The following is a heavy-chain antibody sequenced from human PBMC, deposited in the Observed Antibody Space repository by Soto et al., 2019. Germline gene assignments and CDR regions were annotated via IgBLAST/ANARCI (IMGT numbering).Heavy chain of an antibody. CDR3: ARGDDWAYYYYYGMDV. CDR2: INHSGST. CDR1: GGSFSGYY. J-gene: IGHJ6*02. D-gene: IGHD3-16*01. V-gene: IGHV4-34*01. Sequence: PSETLSLTCAAYGGSFSGYYWSWIRQPPGKGLEWIGEINHSGSTNYNPSLKSRVTISVDTSKNQFSLKLSSVTAADTAVYYCARGDDWAYYYYYGMDVWGQGTTVTVSS.